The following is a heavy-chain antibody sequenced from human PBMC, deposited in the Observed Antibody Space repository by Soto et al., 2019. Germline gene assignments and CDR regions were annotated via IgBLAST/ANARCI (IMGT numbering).Heavy chain of an antibody. Sequence: GGSLRLSCATSGFTFSSYAMSWVRQAPGKGLEWVSAISGSGGSTYYADSVKGRFTISRDNSKNTLYLQMNSLRAEDTAVYYCAKDLSDWLYLFDYWGQGTLVTVSS. D-gene: IGHD3-9*01. J-gene: IGHJ4*02. CDR3: AKDLSDWLYLFDY. CDR2: ISGSGGST. CDR1: GFTFSSYA. V-gene: IGHV3-23*01.